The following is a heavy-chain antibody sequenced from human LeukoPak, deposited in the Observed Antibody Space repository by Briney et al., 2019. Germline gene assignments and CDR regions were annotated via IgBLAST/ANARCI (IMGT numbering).Heavy chain of an antibody. CDR3: ARDYADYYYGMDV. V-gene: IGHV4-61*02. CDR2: IYTSGST. D-gene: IGHD4-17*01. J-gene: IGHJ6*02. Sequence: TSSQTLSLTCTVSGGSISSGSYYWSWIRQPAGKGLEWIGRIYTSGSTNYNPSLKNRVTISVDTSKNQFSLKLSSVTAADTAVYYCARDYADYYYGMDVWGQGTTVTVSS. CDR1: GGSISSGSYY.